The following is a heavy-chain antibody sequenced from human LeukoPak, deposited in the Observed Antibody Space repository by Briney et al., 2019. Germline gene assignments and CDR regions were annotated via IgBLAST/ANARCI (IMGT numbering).Heavy chain of an antibody. CDR2: IIPIFGTA. Sequence: SVKVSCKASGGTFSSYAISWVRQAPGQGLEWMGGIIPIFGTANYAEKFQGRVTITGDESTNTVYRGLSSLRSEDTAVYYCARERLVLGHHFDYWGQGTLLTVSS. CDR1: GGTFSSYA. V-gene: IGHV1-69*13. J-gene: IGHJ4*02. D-gene: IGHD6-19*01. CDR3: ARERLVLGHHFDY.